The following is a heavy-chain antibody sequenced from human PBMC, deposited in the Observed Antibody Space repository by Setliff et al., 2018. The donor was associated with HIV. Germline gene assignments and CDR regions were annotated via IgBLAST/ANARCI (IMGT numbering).Heavy chain of an antibody. Sequence: GGSLRLSCAASGFIFRSFAMNWVRQAPGKGLEWVSIISGSGTNTHYADSVKGRFTISRDDSKNTLYLQMNSLKIEDTAMYYCTSRPPNSSSRRFDPWGQGTLVTVSS. CDR1: GFIFRSFA. CDR2: ISGSGTNT. CDR3: TSRPPNSSSRRFDP. D-gene: IGHD6-13*01. V-gene: IGHV3-23*01. J-gene: IGHJ5*02.